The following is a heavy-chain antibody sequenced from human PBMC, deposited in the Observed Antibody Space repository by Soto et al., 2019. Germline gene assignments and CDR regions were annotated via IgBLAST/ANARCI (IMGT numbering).Heavy chain of an antibody. V-gene: IGHV3-23*01. CDR1: GFTFSSYA. D-gene: IGHD1-1*01. J-gene: IGHJ4*02. CDR3: AKTPARGRQIDY. CDR2: ISGSGGST. Sequence: EVQLLESGGGLVQPGGSLRLSCAASGFTFSSYAMSWVRQAPGKGLEWVSAISGSGGSTYYADSVKGRFTISRDNSKNTLYLQMNSLRAEDAAVYYCAKTPARGRQIDYWGQGTLVTVSS.